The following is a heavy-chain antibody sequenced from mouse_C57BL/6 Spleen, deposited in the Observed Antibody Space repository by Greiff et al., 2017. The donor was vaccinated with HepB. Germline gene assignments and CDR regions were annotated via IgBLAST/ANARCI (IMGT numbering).Heavy chain of an antibody. V-gene: IGHV5-16*01. D-gene: IGHD4-1*01. Sequence: VQVVESEGGLVQPGSSMKLSCTASGFTFSDYYMAWVRQVPEKGLEWVANINYDGSSTYYLDSLKSRFIISRDNAKNILYLQMSSLKSEDTATYYCARGANWVDYWGQGTTLTVSS. CDR1: GFTFSDYY. J-gene: IGHJ2*01. CDR2: INYDGSST. CDR3: ARGANWVDY.